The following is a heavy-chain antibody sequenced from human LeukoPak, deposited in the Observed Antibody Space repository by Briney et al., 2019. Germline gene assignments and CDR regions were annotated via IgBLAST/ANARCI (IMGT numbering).Heavy chain of an antibody. CDR1: GFTFSSYA. J-gene: IGHJ4*02. D-gene: IGHD3-3*01. Sequence: GGSLRLSCAASGFTFSSYAMSWVRQAPGKGLEWVSAISGSGGSTYYADSVKGRFTISRDNSKNTLYLQMNSLRAEDTAVYYCAKNSLRVLEWFRYYFDYWGQGTLVTVSS. CDR2: ISGSGGST. CDR3: AKNSLRVLEWFRYYFDY. V-gene: IGHV3-23*01.